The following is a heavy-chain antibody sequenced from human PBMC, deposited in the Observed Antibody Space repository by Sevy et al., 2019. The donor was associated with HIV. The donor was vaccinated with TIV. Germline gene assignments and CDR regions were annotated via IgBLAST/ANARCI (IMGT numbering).Heavy chain of an antibody. Sequence: ASVKVSCKASGYTFTGYFMHWVRQAPGQGLEWMGWINPNSGGTKYAQKFQGRVTMTRDTSISTAYMELSRLRSYDTAVYYCARARRYCSSTSCPLGYYFDYWGQGTLVTVSS. CDR2: INPNSGGT. CDR1: GYTFTGYF. CDR3: ARARRYCSSTSCPLGYYFDY. V-gene: IGHV1-2*02. J-gene: IGHJ4*02. D-gene: IGHD2-2*01.